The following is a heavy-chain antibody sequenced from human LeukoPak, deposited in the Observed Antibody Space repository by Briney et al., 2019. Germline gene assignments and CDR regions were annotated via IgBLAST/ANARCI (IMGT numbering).Heavy chain of an antibody. Sequence: SSPTLLKPTPTLTLTCTLSGFSLRTSGVGVGWIRQPPEEALDWLSLIYWDDDKRYSPSLKSRHTITKDTSKNQVILKMTNMDPVDTATYYCAHSSWTTLTLFDYWGQGTLVTVSS. J-gene: IGHJ4*02. D-gene: IGHD4-17*01. V-gene: IGHV2-5*02. CDR3: AHSSWTTLTLFDY. CDR1: GFSLRTSGVG. CDR2: IYWDDDK.